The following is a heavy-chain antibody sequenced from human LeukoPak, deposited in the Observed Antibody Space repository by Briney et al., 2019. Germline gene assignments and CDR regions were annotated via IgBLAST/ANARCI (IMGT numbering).Heavy chain of an antibody. CDR2: IYYSGST. J-gene: IGHJ6*03. CDR3: ARNRRFLEWSVYYYYMDV. Sequence: SETLSLTCTVSGVSINSDYWSWIRQPPGKGLEWIGYIYYSGSTNYNPSLKSRVTISVDTSKNQFSLKLSSVTAADTAVYYCARNRRFLEWSVYYYYMDVWGKGTTVTVSS. CDR1: GVSINSDY. D-gene: IGHD3-3*01. V-gene: IGHV4-59*01.